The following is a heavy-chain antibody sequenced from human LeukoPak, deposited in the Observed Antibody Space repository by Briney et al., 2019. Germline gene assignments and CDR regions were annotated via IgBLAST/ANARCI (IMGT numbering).Heavy chain of an antibody. CDR2: INIDGSGT. J-gene: IGHJ6*02. D-gene: IGHD3-22*01. CDR1: GFTFSSYW. V-gene: IGHV3-74*01. Sequence: GGSLRLSCAASGFTFSSYWMHWVRQAPGKGPVWVSRINIDGSGTTYADSVKGRFTISRDDAKNTLYLQMNSLRAEDTAVYYCARDTYYYNSSSFYHYYYGMDVWGQGTTVTVSS. CDR3: ARDTYYYNSSSFYHYYYGMDV.